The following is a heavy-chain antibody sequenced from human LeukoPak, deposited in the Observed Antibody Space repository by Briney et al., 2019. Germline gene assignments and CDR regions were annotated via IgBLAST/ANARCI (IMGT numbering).Heavy chain of an antibody. V-gene: IGHV1-2*02. CDR1: GYTFGDYY. CDR2: INPYSGGT. Sequence: ASVKVSCKASGYTFGDYYLHWLRQAPGQGLEWMGWINPYSGGTNYAQKFQGRVTMTRDTSISTAYMELSRLRSDDTAVYYCARGPHWDPHFDYWGQGTLVTVSS. D-gene: IGHD7-27*01. J-gene: IGHJ4*02. CDR3: ARGPHWDPHFDY.